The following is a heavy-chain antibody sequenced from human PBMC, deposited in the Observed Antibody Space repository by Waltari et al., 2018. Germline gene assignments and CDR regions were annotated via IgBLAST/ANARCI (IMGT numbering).Heavy chain of an antibody. V-gene: IGHV3-30*02. CDR3: AKDAFGNTYLDF. CDR2: IWFDGSDK. D-gene: IGHD2-2*02. CDR1: GFPFSNFG. J-gene: IGHJ4*02. Sequence: QVNLVESGGGLVQPGGSLRLSCATSGFPFSNFGMHWVRQAPGKGLEWVALIWFDGSDKFYADSVRGRFTISRDNSARTLYLDMDSLRLDDTAMYYCAKDAFGNTYLDFWGQGTLVTVSS.